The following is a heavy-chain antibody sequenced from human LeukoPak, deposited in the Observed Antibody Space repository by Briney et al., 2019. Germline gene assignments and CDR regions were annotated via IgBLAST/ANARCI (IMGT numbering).Heavy chain of an antibody. Sequence: ASVKVSCKASGYTFTGYNMHRVRHAPGQGLEWMGWSNTNSGGKNYAQKFRGRVTMTRDTSISTAYMELSRLRSDDTAVYYCARDLSSGHRLGYWGQGTLVTVSS. CDR1: GYTFTGYN. CDR2: SNTNSGGK. V-gene: IGHV1-2*02. CDR3: ARDLSSGHRLGY. J-gene: IGHJ4*02. D-gene: IGHD6-19*01.